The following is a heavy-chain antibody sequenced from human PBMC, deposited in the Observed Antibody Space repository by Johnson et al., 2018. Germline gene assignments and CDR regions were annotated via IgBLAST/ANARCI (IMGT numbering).Heavy chain of an antibody. Sequence: QVQLQESGAEVKKPGASVKVSCKASGYTFTSYDLNWVRQATGQGLEWMGWMNPNSGNTGYAQKFQGRVTMTRNTSISTAYMELSSLRSEDTAVYYCARSGVVLMVYVPMDVWGQGTTVTVSS. J-gene: IGHJ6*02. CDR3: ARSGVVLMVYVPMDV. CDR2: MNPNSGNT. D-gene: IGHD2-8*01. V-gene: IGHV1-8*01. CDR1: GYTFTSYD.